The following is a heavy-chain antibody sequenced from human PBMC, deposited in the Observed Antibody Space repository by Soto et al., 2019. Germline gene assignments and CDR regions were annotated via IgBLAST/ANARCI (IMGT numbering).Heavy chain of an antibody. V-gene: IGHV3-23*01. J-gene: IGHJ4*02. CDR3: AKDLGLASYYDSSGYYFDY. CDR2: ISGSGGST. Sequence: PGGSLRLCCAASGFTFSSYAMSWVRQAPGKGLEWVSAISGSGGSTYYADSVKGRFTISRDNSKNTLYLQMNSLRAEDTAVYYCAKDLGLASYYDSSGYYFDYWGQGTLVTVSS. CDR1: GFTFSSYA. D-gene: IGHD3-22*01.